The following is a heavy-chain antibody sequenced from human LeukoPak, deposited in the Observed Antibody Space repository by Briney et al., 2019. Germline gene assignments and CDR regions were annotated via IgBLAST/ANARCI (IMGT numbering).Heavy chain of an antibody. J-gene: IGHJ4*02. D-gene: IGHD3-22*01. Sequence: RASVKVSCKASGGTFSSYAISWVRQAPGQGLEWMGGISPIFGTANYAQKFQGRVTITTDESTSTAYMELSSLRSEDTAVYYCARVASPNTYYYDSSGYYWGYIDYWGQGTLVTVSS. CDR2: ISPIFGTA. CDR1: GGTFSSYA. V-gene: IGHV1-69*05. CDR3: ARVASPNTYYYDSSGYYWGYIDY.